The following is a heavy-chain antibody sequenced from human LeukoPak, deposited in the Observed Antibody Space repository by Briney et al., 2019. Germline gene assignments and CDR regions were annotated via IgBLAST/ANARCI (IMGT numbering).Heavy chain of an antibody. J-gene: IGHJ5*02. D-gene: IGHD3-10*01. CDR3: ARVYGSGSYYVAVSWFDP. CDR2: IIPIFGTA. CDR1: GGTFSSYD. V-gene: IGHV1-69*05. Sequence: SVKVSCKASGGTFSSYDISWVRQAPGQGLEWMGGIIPIFGTANYAQKFQGRATITTDESTSTAYMELSSLRSEDTAVYYCARVYGSGSYYVAVSWFDPWGQGTLVTVSS.